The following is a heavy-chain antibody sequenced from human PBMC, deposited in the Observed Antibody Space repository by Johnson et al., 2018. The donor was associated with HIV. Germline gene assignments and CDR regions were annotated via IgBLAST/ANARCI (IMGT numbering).Heavy chain of an antibody. V-gene: IGHV3-9*01. CDR3: ARDQPYYYDSSGYYISAFDI. Sequence: VQLVESGGGLVQPGRSLRLSCAASGFTFDDYAMHWVRQAPGKGLEWVSGISWNSGSIGYADSVKGRFTISSDNAKNSLYLQMNSLRAEDPALYYCARDQPYYYDSSGYYISAFDIWGQGTMVTVSS. D-gene: IGHD3-22*01. J-gene: IGHJ3*02. CDR1: GFTFDDYA. CDR2: ISWNSGSI.